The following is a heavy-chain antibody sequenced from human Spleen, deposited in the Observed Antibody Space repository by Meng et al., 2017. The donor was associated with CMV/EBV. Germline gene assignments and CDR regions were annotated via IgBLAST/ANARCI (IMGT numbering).Heavy chain of an antibody. CDR1: EFIVSSNY. CDR2: IYGGDTT. J-gene: IGHJ5*02. CDR3: ARGSHWFDP. V-gene: IGHV3-53*01. Sequence: SLRLSCVASEFIVSSNYMNWVRQAPGKGLEWVSIIYGGDTTFYADSVKGRFTISRDNSRNTLYLQMNNLRAEDTAIYYCARGSHWFDPWGQGTLVTVSS.